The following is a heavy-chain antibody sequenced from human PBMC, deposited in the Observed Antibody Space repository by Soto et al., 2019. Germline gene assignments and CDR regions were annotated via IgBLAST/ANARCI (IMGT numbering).Heavy chain of an antibody. J-gene: IGHJ4*02. CDR2: ISVSGDKT. CDR1: GFSFTAYI. V-gene: IGHV3-23*01. D-gene: IGHD2-8*01. Sequence: EVHLLESGGDLVQPGGSLRLSCAASGFSFTAYIMSWFRQAPGQGLEWVSAISVSGDKTYYADSVKGRFTISRDDAKNTLYLQLKSLRVDDTAIYYCAKGGCLDDCGQGTLVTVSS. CDR3: AKGGCLDD.